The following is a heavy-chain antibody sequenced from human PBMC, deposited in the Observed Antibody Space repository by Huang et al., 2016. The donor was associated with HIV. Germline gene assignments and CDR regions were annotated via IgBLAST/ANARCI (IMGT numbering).Heavy chain of an antibody. V-gene: IGHV4-34*01. D-gene: IGHD1-1*01. Sequence: QVQLQQWGAGLLKPSETLSLTCAVYGGSFSGYYWSWIRQSPGKGLEWIGEINHSGSTNDNPSIKSRLTISVDTSKNQFSMKLGSVTAADTAVYYCARERMMSWLDDHDAVDIWGQGTMVTVSS. CDR1: GGSFSGYY. J-gene: IGHJ3*02. CDR3: ARERMMSWLDDHDAVDI. CDR2: INHSGST.